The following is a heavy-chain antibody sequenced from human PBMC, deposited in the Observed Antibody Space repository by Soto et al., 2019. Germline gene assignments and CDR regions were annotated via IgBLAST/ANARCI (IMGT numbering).Heavy chain of an antibody. V-gene: IGHV3-30-3*01. CDR1: GFMFSNFA. D-gene: IGHD3-9*01. J-gene: IGHJ2*01. CDR3: ARDQVLTGVSGILSLNWYFDL. CDR2: MSHEENKK. Sequence: GGSLRLSCLDSGFMFSNFAMHWVRQAPGKGLEWVAVMSHEENKKYYADSVKGRFIISRDNSKNTLYLQMNSLGPEDAAVYYCARDQVLTGVSGILSLNWYFDLWGGGNPVTVSS.